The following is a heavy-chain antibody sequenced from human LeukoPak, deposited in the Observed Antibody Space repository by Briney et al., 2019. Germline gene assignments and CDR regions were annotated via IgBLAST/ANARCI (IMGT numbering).Heavy chain of an antibody. J-gene: IGHJ4*02. D-gene: IGHD3-3*01. Sequence: ASVKVSCKASGYTFTSYYMHWVRQAPGQGLEWMGIINPSGGSTSYAQKFQGRVTMTRDMSTSTVYMELSSLRSEDTAVYYCARVSLEWLLYGSLWGQGTLVTVSS. CDR2: INPSGGST. CDR1: GYTFTSYY. V-gene: IGHV1-46*01. CDR3: ARVSLEWLLYGSL.